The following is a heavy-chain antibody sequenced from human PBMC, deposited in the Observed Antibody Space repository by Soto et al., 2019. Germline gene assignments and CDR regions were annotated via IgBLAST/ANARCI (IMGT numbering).Heavy chain of an antibody. CDR1: GFTFSSYA. CDR3: AKNGRGGQVLGYYYYMDV. Sequence: GGSLRLSCVASGFTFSSYAMSWVRQAPGKGLEWVSAISGSGGSTYYADSVKGRFTISRDNSKNTLYLQMNSLRAEDTAVYYCAKNGRGGQVLGYYYYMDVWGKGTTVTVSS. CDR2: ISGSGGST. V-gene: IGHV3-23*01. D-gene: IGHD3-16*01. J-gene: IGHJ6*03.